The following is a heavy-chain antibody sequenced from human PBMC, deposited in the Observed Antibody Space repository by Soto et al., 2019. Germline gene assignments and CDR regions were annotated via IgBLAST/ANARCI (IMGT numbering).Heavy chain of an antibody. Sequence: SETLSLTCAVYGGSFSGYYWSWIRQPPGKGLEWIGEINHSGSTNYNPSLKSRVTISVDTSKNQFSLKLSSVTAADTAVYYCARGGYIWGSKDAFDIWGQGTMVTVSS. CDR3: ARGGYIWGSKDAFDI. CDR2: INHSGST. V-gene: IGHV4-34*01. CDR1: GGSFSGYY. D-gene: IGHD3-16*01. J-gene: IGHJ3*02.